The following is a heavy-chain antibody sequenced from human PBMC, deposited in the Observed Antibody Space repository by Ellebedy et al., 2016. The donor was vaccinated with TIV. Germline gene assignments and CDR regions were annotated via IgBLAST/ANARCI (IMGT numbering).Heavy chain of an antibody. V-gene: IGHV4-34*01. J-gene: IGHJ4*02. Sequence: MPSETLSLTCAVYGGSFSDYYWSWIRQPPGKGLEWIGEINHSGSTNYNPSLKSRVTISVATSKNQFSLKLSSVTAADTAVYYCARLFRYGDSYSFDYWGQGTLVTVSS. CDR3: ARLFRYGDSYSFDY. CDR1: GGSFSDYY. CDR2: INHSGST. D-gene: IGHD4-17*01.